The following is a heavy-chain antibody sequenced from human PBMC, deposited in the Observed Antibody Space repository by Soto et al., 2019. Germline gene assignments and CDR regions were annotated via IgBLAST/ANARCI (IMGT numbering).Heavy chain of an antibody. V-gene: IGHV3-64*01. J-gene: IGHJ4*02. D-gene: IGHD3-10*01. Sequence: EVQLVESGGGLVQPGGSLRLSCAASGFTFSSYAMHWVRQAPGKGLEYVSAISSNGGSTYYANSVKGRFTISRDNSKNTLYLQMGSLRAEDMALYYCARQGRAVSSYYFDYWGQGTLVTVS. CDR1: GFTFSSYA. CDR3: ARQGRAVSSYYFDY. CDR2: ISSNGGST.